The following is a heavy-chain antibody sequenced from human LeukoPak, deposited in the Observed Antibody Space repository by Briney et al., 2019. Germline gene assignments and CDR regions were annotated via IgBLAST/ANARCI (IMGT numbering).Heavy chain of an antibody. J-gene: IGHJ4*02. CDR2: IKSKTDGGTI. CDR3: TTDLGSYGIAY. CDR1: GFTFSNAW. D-gene: IGHD5-18*01. V-gene: IGHV3-15*01. Sequence: PGGSLRLSCAASGFTFSNAWMSWVRQAPGKGLEWVGRIKSKTDGGTIDYAAPVKGRFTISRDDSKNTLYLQMNSLKTEDTAVYYCTTDLGSYGIAYWGQGTLVTVSS.